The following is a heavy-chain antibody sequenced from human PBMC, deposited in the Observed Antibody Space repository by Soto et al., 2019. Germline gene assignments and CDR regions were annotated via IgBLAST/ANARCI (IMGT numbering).Heavy chain of an antibody. D-gene: IGHD2-2*01. CDR2: ISYDGSNK. CDR3: ANDTGYQPLYYYYGMDV. CDR1: GFTFSSYG. Sequence: GGSLRLSCAASGFTFSSYGMHWVRQAPGKGLEWVAVISYDGSNKYYADSVKGRFTISRDNSKNTLYLQMNSLRAEDTAVYYCANDTGYQPLYYYYGMDVWGQGTTVTVSS. V-gene: IGHV3-30*18. J-gene: IGHJ6*02.